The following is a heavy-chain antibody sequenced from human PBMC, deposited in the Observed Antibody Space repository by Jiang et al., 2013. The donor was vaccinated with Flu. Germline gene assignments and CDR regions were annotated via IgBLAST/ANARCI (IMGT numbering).Heavy chain of an antibody. Sequence: VQLLESGGDLVQPGGSLRLSCAASGFTFDKYWMTWVRQAPGKGLEWVANINKDGSRGDYVDSVKGRFTISRDNAKNSLYLQMNSLRVEDTAVYFCARPRPYSSTLFAYYGLDVWGQGPRSSSP. CDR2: INKDGSRG. J-gene: IGHJ6*02. CDR3: ARPRPYSSTLFAYYGLDV. CDR1: GFTFDKYW. D-gene: IGHD6-6*01. V-gene: IGHV3-7*01.